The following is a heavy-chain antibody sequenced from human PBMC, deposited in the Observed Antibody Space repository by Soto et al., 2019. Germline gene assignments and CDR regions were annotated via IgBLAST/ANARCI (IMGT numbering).Heavy chain of an antibody. V-gene: IGHV4-59*08. CDR2: IYYSGST. CDR1: GGSISSYY. CDR3: ARHPIVGTTLYFDY. J-gene: IGHJ4*02. Sequence: SETLSLTCTVSGGSISSYYWSWIRQPPGKGLEWIGYIYYSGSTNYNPSLKSRVTISVDTSKNQFSLKLSSVTAADTAVYYCARHPIVGTTLYFDYWGRGTLVTVSS. D-gene: IGHD1-26*01.